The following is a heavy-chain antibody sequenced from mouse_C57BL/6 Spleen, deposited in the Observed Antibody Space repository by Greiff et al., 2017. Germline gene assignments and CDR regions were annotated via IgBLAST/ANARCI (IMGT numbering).Heavy chain of an antibody. J-gene: IGHJ1*03. CDR3: ARGVTTVVESYWDFEV. Sequence: VQLQQPGAELVKPGASVKLSCKASGYTFTSYWMHWVKQRPGQGLEWIGMIHPNSGSTNYNEKFKSKATLTVDKSSSTAYMQLSSLTSEDSAVYYCARGVTTVVESYWDFEVWGTGATVTVAS. CDR2: IHPNSGST. D-gene: IGHD1-1*01. V-gene: IGHV1-64*01. CDR1: GYTFTSYW.